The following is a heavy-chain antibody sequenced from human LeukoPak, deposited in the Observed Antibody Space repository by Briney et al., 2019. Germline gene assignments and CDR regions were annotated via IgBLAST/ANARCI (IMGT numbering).Heavy chain of an antibody. J-gene: IGHJ4*02. D-gene: IGHD1/OR15-1a*01. CDR1: RGSISSYY. CDR2: GYYSGST. CDR3: ARRTGTAGGNHFDY. V-gene: IGHV4-39*01. Sequence: PSETLSLTCTVSRGSISSYYWGWIRQPPGKGLEWIGSGYYSGSTHYSPSLKSRVTISVDTSKNQFSLNLSSMTAADTAVYYCARRTGTAGGNHFDYWGQGTLVTVSS.